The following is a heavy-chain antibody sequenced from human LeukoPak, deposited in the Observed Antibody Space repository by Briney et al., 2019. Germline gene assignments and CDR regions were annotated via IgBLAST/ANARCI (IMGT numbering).Heavy chain of an antibody. CDR2: TYYRSKWYS. J-gene: IGHJ4*02. CDR3: ARDGHPPQPPYYFPY. Sequence: SQTLSLTCDISGDGVSSNRAAWNWIRQSPSRGLEWLGRTYYRSKWYSDYAVSVKSRITFNPDTSRNHFSLQLNSVTPEDTAVYYCARDGHPPQPPYYFPYWGQGTLVTVSS. CDR1: GDGVSSNRAA. V-gene: IGHV6-1*01. D-gene: IGHD2-2*01.